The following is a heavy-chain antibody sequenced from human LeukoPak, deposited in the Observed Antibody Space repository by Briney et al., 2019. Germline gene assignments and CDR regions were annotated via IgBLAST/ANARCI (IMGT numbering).Heavy chain of an antibody. Sequence: SETLSLTCTVSGGSISSSSYYWGWIRQPPGKGLEWIGSIYYSGSTYYNPSLKSRVTISVDTSKNQFSLKLSSVTAADTAVYYCARQYYYDPIDYWGQGTLVTVSS. CDR1: GGSISSSSYY. CDR3: ARQYYYDPIDY. CDR2: IYYSGST. D-gene: IGHD3-22*01. J-gene: IGHJ4*02. V-gene: IGHV4-39*07.